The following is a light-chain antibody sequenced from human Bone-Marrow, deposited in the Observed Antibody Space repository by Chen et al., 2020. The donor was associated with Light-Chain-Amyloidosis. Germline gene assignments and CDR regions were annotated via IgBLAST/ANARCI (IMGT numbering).Light chain of an antibody. CDR3: QTWGTGIQV. CDR1: SGHSNYA. Sequence: QLVVTQSPSASASLGASVKLTCPLSSGHSNYAVAWHQQQPEKGPRYLMKLNSDGSHNKGDRIPDRFSGSSSGAERYLTISSLQSEDEADYFCQTWGTGIQVFGGGTKLTVL. CDR2: LNSDGSH. V-gene: IGLV4-69*01. J-gene: IGLJ3*02.